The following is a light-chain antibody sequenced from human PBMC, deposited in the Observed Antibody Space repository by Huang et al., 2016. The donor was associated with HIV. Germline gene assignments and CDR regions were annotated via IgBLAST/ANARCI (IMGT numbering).Light chain of an antibody. Sequence: DIQMTQSPSTLSASVGDSVTITCRASQNINTLLAWYQQKPGKAPDLLIYRASSLQVGVPSRFTGSGSGTEFTLTITSLQPDDLGTYYCQQYNTYLYTFGQGTKLEI. V-gene: IGKV1-5*03. CDR3: QQYNTYLYT. CDR1: QNINTL. CDR2: RAS. J-gene: IGKJ2*01.